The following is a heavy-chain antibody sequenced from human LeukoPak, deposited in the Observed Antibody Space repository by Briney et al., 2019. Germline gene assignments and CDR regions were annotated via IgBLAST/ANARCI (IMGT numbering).Heavy chain of an antibody. V-gene: IGHV3-23*01. CDR3: ARENYGSGEFDY. Sequence: GGSLRLSCAASGFTFSSYGMSWVRQAPGKGLEWVSAISGSGGSTYYADSVKGRFTISRDNSKNTLYLQMNSLGAEDTAVYYCARENYGSGEFDYWGQGTLVTVSS. CDR2: ISGSGGST. J-gene: IGHJ4*02. CDR1: GFTFSSYG. D-gene: IGHD3-10*01.